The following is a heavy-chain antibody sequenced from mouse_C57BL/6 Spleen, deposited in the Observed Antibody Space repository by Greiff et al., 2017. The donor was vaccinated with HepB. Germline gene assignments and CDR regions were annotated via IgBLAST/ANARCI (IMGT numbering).Heavy chain of an antibody. J-gene: IGHJ2*01. V-gene: IGHV1-64*01. Sequence: QVQLQQPGAELVKPGASVKLSCKASGYTFTSYWMHWVKQRPGQGLEWIGMIHPNSGSTNYNEKFKSKATLTVDKSSSTAYMQLSSLTSEDSAVYYCARGGLLRPAYYFDYWGQGTTLTVSS. D-gene: IGHD1-1*01. CDR1: GYTFTSYW. CDR3: ARGGLLRPAYYFDY. CDR2: IHPNSGST.